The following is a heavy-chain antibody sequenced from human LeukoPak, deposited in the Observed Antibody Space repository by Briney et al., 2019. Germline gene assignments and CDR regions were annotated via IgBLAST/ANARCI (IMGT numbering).Heavy chain of an antibody. Sequence: SETLSLTCTVSGGSISSSSYYWGWIRQPPGKGLEWIGSIYYSGSTYYNPSLKSRVTISVDTSKSQFSLKLSSVTAADTAVYYCARHEGYSSSNYYYYYMDVWGKGTTVTVSS. CDR2: IYYSGST. D-gene: IGHD6-6*01. J-gene: IGHJ6*03. CDR3: ARHEGYSSSNYYYYYMDV. CDR1: GGSISSSSYY. V-gene: IGHV4-39*01.